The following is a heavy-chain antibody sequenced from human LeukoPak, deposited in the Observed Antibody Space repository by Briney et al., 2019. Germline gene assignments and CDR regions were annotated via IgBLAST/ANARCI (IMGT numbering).Heavy chain of an antibody. CDR1: GGSISSGDYY. D-gene: IGHD3-9*01. Sequence: PSETLSLTCTVSGGSISSGDYYWSWIRQPPGKGLEWIGYIYYSGSTYYNPSLKSRVTISVDTSKNQFSLKLSSVTAAVTAVYYCARTPYYDILTGYYKSDYFDYWGQGTLVTVSS. CDR2: IYYSGST. J-gene: IGHJ4*02. V-gene: IGHV4-30-4*01. CDR3: ARTPYYDILTGYYKSDYFDY.